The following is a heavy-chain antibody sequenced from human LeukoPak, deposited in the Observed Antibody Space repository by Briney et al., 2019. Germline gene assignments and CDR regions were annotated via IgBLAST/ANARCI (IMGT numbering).Heavy chain of an antibody. CDR2: IYTSGST. CDR3: ARGITGTQASYYYYYMDV. Sequence: PSETLSLTCTVSGGSISSYYWSWIRQPAGKGLEWIGRIYTSGSTNYNPSLKSRVTMSVDTSKNQFSLKLSSVTAADTAVYYCARGITGTQASYYYYYMDVWGKGTTVTVSS. D-gene: IGHD1-7*01. J-gene: IGHJ6*03. CDR1: GGSISSYY. V-gene: IGHV4-4*07.